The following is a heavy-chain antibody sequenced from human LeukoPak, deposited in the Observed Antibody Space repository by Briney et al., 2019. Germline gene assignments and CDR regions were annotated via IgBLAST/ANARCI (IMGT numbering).Heavy chain of an antibody. Sequence: GGSLRLSCVASGFTFSDQYMDWVRPAPGKGLEWLGRVRNKAHNYMTEYAASVKARFTISRDDSVNSLFLEIHTVTVEDTAVYYCVRGGGYFFDYWGRGTLVTVSS. D-gene: IGHD4-23*01. V-gene: IGHV3-72*01. CDR1: GFTFSDQY. CDR3: VRGGGYFFDY. CDR2: VRNKAHNYMT. J-gene: IGHJ4*02.